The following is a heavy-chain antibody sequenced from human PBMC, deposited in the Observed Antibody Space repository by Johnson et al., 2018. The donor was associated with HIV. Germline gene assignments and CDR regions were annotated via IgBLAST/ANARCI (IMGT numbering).Heavy chain of an antibody. V-gene: IGHV3-20*04. CDR2: INWNGGST. J-gene: IGHJ3*02. CDR3: ARRGCGTASDAFDM. Sequence: EVLLLESGGGVVRPGGSLRLSCAASGFSFDDYGMSWVRQAPGKGLEWVSGINWNGGSTGYADSVKGRFTISRDNAKNSLYLQMTSLRAEDTALYYCARRGCGTASDAFDMWGKGKMVIVSA. D-gene: IGHD2-21*01. CDR1: GFSFDDYG.